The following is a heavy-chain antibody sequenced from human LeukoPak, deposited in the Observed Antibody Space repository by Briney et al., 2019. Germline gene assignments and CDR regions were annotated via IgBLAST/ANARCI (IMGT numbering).Heavy chain of an antibody. CDR3: AKIPQVSIFGVPNFDD. Sequence: PGGSLRLSCAASGFTFDDYTMHWVRQAPGKGLEWVSLISWDGGSTYYADSVKGRFTISRDNSKNSLYLQMDSLRAEDTAVYYCAKIPQVSIFGVPNFDDWGRGTLVTVSS. V-gene: IGHV3-43*01. J-gene: IGHJ4*02. CDR2: ISWDGGST. D-gene: IGHD3-3*01. CDR1: GFTFDDYT.